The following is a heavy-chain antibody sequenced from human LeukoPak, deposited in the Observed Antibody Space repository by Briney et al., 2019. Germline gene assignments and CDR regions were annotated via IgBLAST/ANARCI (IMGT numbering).Heavy chain of an antibody. D-gene: IGHD6-13*01. V-gene: IGHV4-34*01. Sequence: PSETLSLTCAVYGGSFSGYYWSWIRQPPGKGLEWIGEINHSGSTNYNPSLKSRVTISVDTSKNQFSLKLSSVTAADTAVYYCAREGSQDAFDIWGQGTMVTVSS. CDR1: GGSFSGYY. CDR3: AREGSQDAFDI. CDR2: INHSGST. J-gene: IGHJ3*02.